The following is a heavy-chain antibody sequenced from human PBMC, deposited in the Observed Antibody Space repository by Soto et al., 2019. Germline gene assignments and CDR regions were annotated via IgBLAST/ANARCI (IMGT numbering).Heavy chain of an antibody. Sequence: ASVKVSCKASGYTFTSYDINWVRQATGQGLEWMGWMNPNSGNTGYAQKFQGRVTMTRNTSISTAYMELSSLRSEDTAVYYCAKSVSPVVVAATIDYWGQGTLVTVSS. D-gene: IGHD2-15*01. CDR3: AKSVSPVVVAATIDY. CDR2: MNPNSGNT. J-gene: IGHJ4*02. V-gene: IGHV1-8*01. CDR1: GYTFTSYD.